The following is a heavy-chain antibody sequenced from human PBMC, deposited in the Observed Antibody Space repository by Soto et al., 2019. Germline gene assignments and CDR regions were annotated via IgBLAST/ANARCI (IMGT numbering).Heavy chain of an antibody. D-gene: IGHD1-26*01. CDR1: GGSFSGYY. Sequence: QVQLQQWGAGLLKPSETLSLTCAVYGGSFSGYYWSWIRQPPGKGLEWIGEINHSGSTNYNPSLKSRVTISVDPSKNQCSLRLSSVTAADTAVYYCARGPTYSGSYYYGMDVWGQGTTVTVSS. CDR3: ARGPTYSGSYYYGMDV. J-gene: IGHJ6*02. V-gene: IGHV4-34*01. CDR2: INHSGST.